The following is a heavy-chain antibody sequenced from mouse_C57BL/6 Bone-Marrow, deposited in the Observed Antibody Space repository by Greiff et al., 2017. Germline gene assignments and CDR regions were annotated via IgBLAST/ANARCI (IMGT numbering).Heavy chain of an antibody. CDR3: ARTGPLGRSFDY. V-gene: IGHV1-55*01. CDR1: GYTFTSYW. D-gene: IGHD4-1*01. Sequence: QVQLQQPGAELVKPGASVKMSCKAAGYTFTSYWINWVKQRPGQGLEWIGDIYPTSGSTNYNEKFKSKAILTVATSSNTAYRQLSSLTSDDSAVFYGARTGPLGRSFDYWGQGTTLTVSS. J-gene: IGHJ2*01. CDR2: IYPTSGST.